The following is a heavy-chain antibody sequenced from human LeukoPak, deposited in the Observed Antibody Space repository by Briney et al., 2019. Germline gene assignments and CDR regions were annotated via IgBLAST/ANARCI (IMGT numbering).Heavy chain of an antibody. Sequence: GGSLRLSCAASGFTFSSYEMNWVRQAPGKGLEWVSYISSSGSTIYYADSVKGRFTISRDNAKNSLYLQMSSLRAEDTAVYYCARDRRSSGWYPKLDYWGQGTLVTVSS. V-gene: IGHV3-48*03. CDR3: ARDRRSSGWYPKLDY. CDR1: GFTFSSYE. CDR2: ISSSGSTI. D-gene: IGHD6-19*01. J-gene: IGHJ4*02.